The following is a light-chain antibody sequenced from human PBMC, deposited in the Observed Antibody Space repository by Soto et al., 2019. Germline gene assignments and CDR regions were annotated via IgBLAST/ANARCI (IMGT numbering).Light chain of an antibody. V-gene: IGKV3-20*01. J-gene: IGKJ1*01. Sequence: IVLTQSPGTLSLSPGDRATLSCRASQSVGSVYLAWYQQKPGQAPRLLIHGASNRASGIPVRFSGSGSGTDFTLTISRLEPEDFAVYYCQQYGSSPWTFGQGTKVDNK. CDR3: QQYGSSPWT. CDR1: QSVGSVY. CDR2: GAS.